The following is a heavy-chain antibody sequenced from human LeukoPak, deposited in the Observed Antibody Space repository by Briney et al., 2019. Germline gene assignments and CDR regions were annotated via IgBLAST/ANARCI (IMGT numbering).Heavy chain of an antibody. CDR2: INSDGSST. CDR3: ARLSYSGSYYYDVYDY. J-gene: IGHJ4*02. CDR1: GFTFSSYW. Sequence: GGSLRLSCAASGFTFSSYWMHWVRQAPGKGLVWVSRINSDGSSTSYADSVKGRFTISRDNAKNTLYLQMNSLRAEDTAVYYCARLSYSGSYYYDVYDYWGQGTLVTVPS. V-gene: IGHV3-74*01. D-gene: IGHD3-22*01.